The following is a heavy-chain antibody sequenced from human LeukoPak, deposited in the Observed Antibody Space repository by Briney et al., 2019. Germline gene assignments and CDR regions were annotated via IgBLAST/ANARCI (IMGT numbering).Heavy chain of an antibody. D-gene: IGHD4-23*01. J-gene: IGHJ4*02. CDR3: ARDLTLTTVVTPYY. CDR2: IYSGGST. Sequence: GGSLRLSCAASGFTVSSNYMSWVRQAPGKGLEWVSVIYSGGSTYYADSVKGRFTISRDNSKNTLYLQMNSLRAEDTAVYYCARDLTLTTVVTPYYWGQGTLVTVSS. CDR1: GFTVSSNY. V-gene: IGHV3-53*01.